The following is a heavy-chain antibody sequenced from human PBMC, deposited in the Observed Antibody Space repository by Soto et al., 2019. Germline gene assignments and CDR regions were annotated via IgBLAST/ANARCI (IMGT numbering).Heavy chain of an antibody. Sequence: ASVKVSCKASGGTFSTYTISWVRQAPGQGLEWLGRIIPRLGTVNYAQRFQGRVTITVDKSTSTASLELSSLSSEDTAVYYCARVQSETSYDYWGQGTLVTVSS. CDR1: GGTFSTYT. CDR3: ARVQSETSYDY. CDR2: IIPRLGTV. V-gene: IGHV1-69*08. J-gene: IGHJ4*02. D-gene: IGHD1-26*01.